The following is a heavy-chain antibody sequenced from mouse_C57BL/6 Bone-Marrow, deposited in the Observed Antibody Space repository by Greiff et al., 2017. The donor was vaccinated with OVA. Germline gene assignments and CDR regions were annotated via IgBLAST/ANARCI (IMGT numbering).Heavy chain of an antibody. CDR2: IDPEDGDT. CDR1: GFNIKDDY. Sequence: VQLQQSGAELVRPGASVKLSCTASGFNIKDDYMHWVKQRPEQGLEWIGWIDPEDGDTKYASKFQGKATITEDTSSNTAYLQLSSLTSEDTAVYYFTTAIYYYGSSLDYWGQGTTLTVSS. CDR3: TTAIYYYGSSLDY. V-gene: IGHV14-4*01. J-gene: IGHJ2*01. D-gene: IGHD1-1*01.